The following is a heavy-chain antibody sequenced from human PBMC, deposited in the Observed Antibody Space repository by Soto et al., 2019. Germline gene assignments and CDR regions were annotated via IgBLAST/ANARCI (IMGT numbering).Heavy chain of an antibody. V-gene: IGHV3-33*01. CDR2: IWYDGSNK. CDR1: GFTFSSYG. CDR3: ARGIAVAGSDAFDI. J-gene: IGHJ3*02. Sequence: QVQLVESGGGVVQPGRSLRLSCAASGFTFSSYGMHWVRQVPGKGLEWVAVIWYDGSNKYYADSVKGRFTISRDNSKNTLYLQMNSLRAEDTAVYYCARGIAVAGSDAFDIWGQGTMVTVSS. D-gene: IGHD6-19*01.